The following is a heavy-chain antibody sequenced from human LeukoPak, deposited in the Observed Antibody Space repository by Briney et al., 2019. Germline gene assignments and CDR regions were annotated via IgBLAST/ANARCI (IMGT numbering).Heavy chain of an antibody. D-gene: IGHD1-26*01. J-gene: IGHJ4*02. CDR3: ARDTVGVTDY. CDR1: GFPFSTYS. V-gene: IGHV3-21*01. Sequence: GGSLRLSCAASGFPFSTYSMNWVRQAPGKGLEWVSSISSSSNIYYADSVKGRFAISRDNAKNSLYLQMNSLRAEDTGLYYCARDTVGVTDYWGQGTLVTVSS. CDR2: ISSSSNI.